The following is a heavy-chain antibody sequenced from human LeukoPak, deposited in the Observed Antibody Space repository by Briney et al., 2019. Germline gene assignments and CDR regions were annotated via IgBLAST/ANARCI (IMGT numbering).Heavy chain of an antibody. CDR3: ARDLSSGSYYGNY. J-gene: IGHJ4*02. CDR2: IRYDGSNK. Sequence: GGSLRLSCAASGFSFSSYGMYWVRQAPGKGLEWVAFIRYDGSNKYYADSVKGRFTISRDNSKNTLYLQMNSLRAEDTAVYYCARDLSSGSYYGNYWGQGTLVTVSS. CDR1: GFSFSSYG. V-gene: IGHV3-30*02. D-gene: IGHD1-26*01.